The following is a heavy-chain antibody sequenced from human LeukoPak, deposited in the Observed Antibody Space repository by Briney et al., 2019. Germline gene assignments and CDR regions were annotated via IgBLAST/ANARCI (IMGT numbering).Heavy chain of an antibody. CDR1: GFTFYNIW. CDR3: ARDRKRWLQSPPFDY. V-gene: IGHV3-21*01. Sequence: GWSLRLSCVDCGFTFYNIWMNWVRQAPGKGLEWVSSINSSSSYIFYADSVKGRFTISRDNAKNSLYLQMNSLRAEDTAVYYCARDRKRWLQSPPFDYWGQGTLVTVSS. D-gene: IGHD5-24*01. CDR2: INSSSSYI. J-gene: IGHJ4*02.